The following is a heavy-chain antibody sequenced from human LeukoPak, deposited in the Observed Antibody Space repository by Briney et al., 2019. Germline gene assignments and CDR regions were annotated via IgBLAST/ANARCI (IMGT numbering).Heavy chain of an antibody. CDR1: GGSISSGGYY. D-gene: IGHD2-8*01. Sequence: SQTLSLTCTVSGGSISSGGYYWSWIRQHSGKGLEWIGYIYYSGSTYYNPSLKSRVTISVDTSKNQFSLKPSSVTAADTAVYYCAREKANYYFDYWGQGTLVTVSS. J-gene: IGHJ4*02. CDR3: AREKANYYFDY. V-gene: IGHV4-31*03. CDR2: IYYSGST.